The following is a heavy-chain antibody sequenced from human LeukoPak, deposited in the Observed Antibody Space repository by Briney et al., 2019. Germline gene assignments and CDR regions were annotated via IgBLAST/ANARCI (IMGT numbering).Heavy chain of an antibody. CDR3: AKSGGPSITMVRGVDY. D-gene: IGHD3-10*01. CDR1: GFTFDDYA. CDR2: ISWNSGSI. V-gene: IGHV3-9*01. J-gene: IGHJ4*02. Sequence: GGSLRLSCAASGFTFDDYAMHWVRQAPGKGLEWVSGISWNSGSIGYADSAKGRFTISRDNAKNSLYLQMNSLRAEDTALYYCAKSGGPSITMVRGVDYWGQGTLVTVSS.